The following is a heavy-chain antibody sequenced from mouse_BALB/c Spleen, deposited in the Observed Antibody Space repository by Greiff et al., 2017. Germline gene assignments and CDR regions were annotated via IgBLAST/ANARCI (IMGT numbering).Heavy chain of an antibody. CDR1: GFSLTSYG. CDR2: IWAGGST. Sequence: VQLKQSGPGLVAPSQSLSITCTVSGFSLTSYGVHWVRQPPGKGLEWLGVIWAGGSTNYNSALMSRLSISKDNSKSQVFLKMNSLQTDDTAMYYCARDFGNLYAMDYWGQGTSVTVSS. D-gene: IGHD2-1*01. V-gene: IGHV2-9*02. J-gene: IGHJ4*01. CDR3: ARDFGNLYAMDY.